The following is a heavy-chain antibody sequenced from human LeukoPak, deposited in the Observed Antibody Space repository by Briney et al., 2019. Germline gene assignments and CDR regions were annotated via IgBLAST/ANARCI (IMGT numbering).Heavy chain of an antibody. J-gene: IGHJ5*02. CDR1: GYTFTSYY. CDR3: ARADTVAAAGTVETWFGP. V-gene: IGHV1-46*01. D-gene: IGHD6-13*01. Sequence: ASVKVSCKASGYTFTSYYMHWVRQAPGQGLEWMGIINPSGGSTSYAQKFQGRVTMTRDTSTSTVYMELSSLRSEDTAVYYCARADTVAAAGTVETWFGPWGQGTLVTVSS. CDR2: INPSGGST.